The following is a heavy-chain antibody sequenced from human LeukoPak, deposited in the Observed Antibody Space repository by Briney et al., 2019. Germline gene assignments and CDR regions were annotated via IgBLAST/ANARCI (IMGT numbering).Heavy chain of an antibody. CDR3: ARVRVIPYSSLDWFDP. V-gene: IGHV1-18*01. J-gene: IGHJ5*02. CDR2: ISAYNGNT. Sequence: ASVKVSCKASGYTFTSYGISWVRQAPGQGFEWMGWISAYNGNTNYAQKLQGRVTMTTDTSTSTAYMELRSLRSDDTAVYYCARVRVIPYSSLDWFDPWGQGTLVTVSS. D-gene: IGHD6-6*01. CDR1: GYTFTSYG.